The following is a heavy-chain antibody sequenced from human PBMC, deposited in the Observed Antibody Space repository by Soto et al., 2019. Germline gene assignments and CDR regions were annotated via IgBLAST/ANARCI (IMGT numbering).Heavy chain of an antibody. D-gene: IGHD3-3*01. Sequence: QLVESGGGLVQPGGSLRLSCAASGFTFSSFWMDWVRQGPGKGLVWVSRINSDGSSTKYADSVKGRFTISRDNAKNTLFLQMNSARADDTAVYYCGRLGVWSGAYYYMDVWGKVTTVTVSS. V-gene: IGHV3-74*03. CDR1: GFTFSSFW. CDR3: GRLGVWSGAYYYMDV. J-gene: IGHJ6*03. CDR2: INSDGSST.